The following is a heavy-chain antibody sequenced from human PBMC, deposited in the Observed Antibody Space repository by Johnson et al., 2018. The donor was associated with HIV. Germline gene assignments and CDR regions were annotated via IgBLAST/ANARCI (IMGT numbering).Heavy chain of an antibody. CDR3: ARFDGFITTLRVIGDAFDV. D-gene: IGHD3-22*01. CDR2: ISSGGTTI. V-gene: IGHV3-11*04. Sequence: VQLVESGGGLVKPGGSLRLSCVASGFTFSDYYMTWIRQAPGKGLEWLSYISSGGTTISYSDPVKGRFTISRDNAKNSLYLQMNSLRAEDTAVYYCARFDGFITTLRVIGDAFDVWGQGTMVTVSS. CDR1: GFTFSDYY. J-gene: IGHJ3*01.